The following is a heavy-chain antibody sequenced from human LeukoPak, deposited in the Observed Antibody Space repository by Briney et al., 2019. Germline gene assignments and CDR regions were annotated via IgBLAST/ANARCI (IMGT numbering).Heavy chain of an antibody. V-gene: IGHV3-9*01. D-gene: IGHD6-13*01. CDR3: ARDATRAAGSNWYFDL. CDR1: GFNFEDYA. Sequence: GGSLRLSCAASGFNFEDYAMHWVRQAPGKGLEWVSGISWNSGSIGYGDSVKGRFTISRDNAKNPLYLQMNSLRAEDTALYYCARDATRAAGSNWYFDLWGRGTLVTVSS. CDR2: ISWNSGSI. J-gene: IGHJ2*01.